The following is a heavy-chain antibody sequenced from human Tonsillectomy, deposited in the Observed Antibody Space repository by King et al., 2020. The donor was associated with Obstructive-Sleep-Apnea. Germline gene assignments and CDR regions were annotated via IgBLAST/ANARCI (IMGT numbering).Heavy chain of an antibody. CDR3: GKEGQDGISARPRGYFDY. D-gene: IGHD6-6*01. J-gene: IGHJ4*02. V-gene: IGHV3-30*02. CDR1: GFTFSNYG. Sequence: VQLVESGGGVVQPGRSLRLSCAASGFTFSNYGMHWVRQTPGKGLEWVAFIRYDGNNKYYSDSVKGRFTISRDNSRNTLFLQMNSLRAEDTAGFYCGKEGQDGISARPRGYFDYWGQGTLVTVSS. CDR2: IRYDGNNK.